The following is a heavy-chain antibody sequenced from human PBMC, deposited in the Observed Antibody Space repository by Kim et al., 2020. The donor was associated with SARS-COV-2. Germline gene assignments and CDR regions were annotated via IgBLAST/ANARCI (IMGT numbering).Heavy chain of an antibody. D-gene: IGHD6-13*01. Sequence: GGSLRLSCAASGFTFSSYAMSWVRQAPGKGLEWVSAISGSGGSTYYADSVKGRFTISRDNSKNTLYLQMNSLRAEDTAVYYCAKGGAGAGGIAAAGGPYYFDYWGQGTLVTVSS. CDR1: GFTFSSYA. J-gene: IGHJ4*02. V-gene: IGHV3-23*01. CDR2: ISGSGGST. CDR3: AKGGAGAGGIAAAGGPYYFDY.